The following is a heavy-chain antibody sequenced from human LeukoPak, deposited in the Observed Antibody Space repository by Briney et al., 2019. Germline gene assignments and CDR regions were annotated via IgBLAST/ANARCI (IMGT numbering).Heavy chain of an antibody. V-gene: IGHV4-34*01. D-gene: IGHD6-13*01. Sequence: SETLSLTCAVYGGSFSGYYWSWLRQPPGKGLEWIGEINHSGSTNYNPSLKSRVTISVDTSKNQFSLKLSSVTAADTAVYYCARGNISPGIAAAGNAGRHCDYWGQGTMASVSS. J-gene: IGHJ4*02. CDR1: GGSFSGYY. CDR2: INHSGST. CDR3: ARGNISPGIAAAGNAGRHCDY.